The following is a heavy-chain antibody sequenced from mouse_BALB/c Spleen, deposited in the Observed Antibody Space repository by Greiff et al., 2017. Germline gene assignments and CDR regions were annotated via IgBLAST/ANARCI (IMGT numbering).Heavy chain of an antibody. J-gene: IGHJ3*01. CDR3: TRVYDYDGPWFAY. V-gene: IGHV5-6-4*01. CDR2: ISSGGSYT. CDR1: GFTFSSYT. Sequence: EVHLVESGGGLVKPGGSLKLSCAASGFTFSSYTMSWVRQTPEKRLEWVATISSGGSYTYYPDSVKGRFTISRDNAKNTLYLQMSSLKSEDTAMYYCTRVYDYDGPWFAYWGQGTLVTVSA. D-gene: IGHD2-4*01.